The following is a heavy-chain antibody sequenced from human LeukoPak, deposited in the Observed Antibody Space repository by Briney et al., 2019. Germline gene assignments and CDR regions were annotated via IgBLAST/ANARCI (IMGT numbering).Heavy chain of an antibody. D-gene: IGHD6-13*01. CDR1: GGSFSGYY. Sequence: SETLSLTCAVYGGSFSGYYWSWIRQPPGKGLEWIGEINHSGSTNYNPSLKSRVTISVDTSKNQFSLKLSSVTAADTAVYYCARVIAAAGLYYFDYWGQGTLVTV. V-gene: IGHV4-34*01. CDR3: ARVIAAAGLYYFDY. CDR2: INHSGST. J-gene: IGHJ4*02.